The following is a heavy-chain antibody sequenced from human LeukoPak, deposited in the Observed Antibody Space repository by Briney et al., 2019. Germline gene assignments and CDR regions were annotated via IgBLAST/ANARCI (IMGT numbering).Heavy chain of an antibody. CDR1: GGSFSGYY. Sequence: SETLSLTCAVYGGSFSGYYWNWIRQFPGKGLEWIGFISYTGSTHYNPSLKSRVSISQDTSQNQFSLKLSSVTAADTAIYYCARAYPSSSTDWGQGMLVTVSS. CDR3: ARAYPSSSTD. CDR2: ISYTGST. V-gene: IGHV4-34*01. D-gene: IGHD2-2*01. J-gene: IGHJ4*02.